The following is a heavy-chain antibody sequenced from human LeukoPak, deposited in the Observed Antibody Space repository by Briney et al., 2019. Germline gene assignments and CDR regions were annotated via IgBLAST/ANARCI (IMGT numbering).Heavy chain of an antibody. CDR2: ISGSGGST. CDR3: AKLADSGYDSNDY. Sequence: GSLRLSXXXXGFTFSSYAMSWVRQAPGKGLEWVSAISGSGGSTYYADSVKGRFTISRDNSKNTLYLQINSLRAEDTAVYYCAKLADSGYDSNDYWGQGTLVTVSS. CDR1: GFTFSSYA. V-gene: IGHV3-23*01. J-gene: IGHJ4*02. D-gene: IGHD5-12*01.